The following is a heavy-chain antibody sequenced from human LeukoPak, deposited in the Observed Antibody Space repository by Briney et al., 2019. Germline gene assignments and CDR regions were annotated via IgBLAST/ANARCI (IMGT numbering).Heavy chain of an antibody. CDR3: ARDLDYGDY. V-gene: IGHV3-11*04. CDR1: GFTFSDYY. Sequence: GGSLRLSCAASGFTFSDYYMSWIRQAPGKGLEWVSYISHSGSTIYYGDSAKGRFTISRDNAKNSLFLQMNSLRAEDTAVYYCARDLDYGDYWGQGTLVTVSS. J-gene: IGHJ4*02. CDR2: ISHSGSTI.